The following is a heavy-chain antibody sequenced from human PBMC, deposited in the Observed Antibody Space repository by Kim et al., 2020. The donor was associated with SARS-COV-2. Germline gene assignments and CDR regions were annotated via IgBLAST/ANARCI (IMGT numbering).Heavy chain of an antibody. CDR2: IYYSGST. V-gene: IGHV4-39*07. J-gene: IGHJ4*02. CDR3: ARYYDILTGYWGYFDY. D-gene: IGHD3-9*01. CDR1: GGSISSSSYY. Sequence: SETLSLTCTVSGGSISSSSYYWGWIRQPPGKGLEWIGSIYYSGSTYYNPSLKSRVTISVDTSKNQFSLKLSSVTAADTAVYYCARYYDILTGYWGYFDYWGQGTLVTVSS.